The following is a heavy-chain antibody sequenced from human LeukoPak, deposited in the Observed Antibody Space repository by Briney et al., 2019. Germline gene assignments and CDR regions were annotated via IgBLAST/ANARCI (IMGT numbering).Heavy chain of an antibody. CDR1: GFTFSSYG. CDR2: ISYDGSNK. CDR3: ANAEGDSSGYYHGWFDP. Sequence: GGPLRLSCAASGFTFSSYGMHWVRQAPGKGLEWVAVISYDGSNKYYADSVKGRFTISRDNSKNTLYLQMNSLRAEDTAVYYCANAEGDSSGYYHGWFDPWGQGTLVTVSS. V-gene: IGHV3-30*18. D-gene: IGHD3-22*01. J-gene: IGHJ5*02.